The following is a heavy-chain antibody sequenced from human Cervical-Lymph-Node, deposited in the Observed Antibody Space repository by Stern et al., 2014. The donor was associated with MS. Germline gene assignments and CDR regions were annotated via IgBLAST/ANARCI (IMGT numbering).Heavy chain of an antibody. CDR1: GFTFDDYA. J-gene: IGHJ4*02. D-gene: IGHD6-19*01. CDR2: ISWNSGSI. V-gene: IGHV3-9*01. Sequence: EVQLVESGGGLVQPGRSLRLSCAASGFTFDDYAMHWVRQAPGKGLEWVSGISWNSGSIGYADSVKGRFTISRDNAKNSLYLQMNSLRAEDTALYYCAKDPLPSVAGIDYWGQGTLVTVSS. CDR3: AKDPLPSVAGIDY.